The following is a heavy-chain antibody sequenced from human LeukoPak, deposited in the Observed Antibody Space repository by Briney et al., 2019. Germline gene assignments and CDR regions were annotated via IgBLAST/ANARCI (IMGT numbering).Heavy chain of an antibody. CDR1: GFTFSSYS. J-gene: IGHJ4*02. D-gene: IGHD5-18*01. V-gene: IGHV3-21*01. Sequence: GGSLRLSCAASGFTFSSYSMNWVRQAPGKGLEWVSSISSSSSYIYYADSVKGRFTISRDNAKNSLYLKMNSLRAEDTAVYYCARDRRGYSYGFDYWGQGTLVTVSS. CDR2: ISSSSSYI. CDR3: ARDRRGYSYGFDY.